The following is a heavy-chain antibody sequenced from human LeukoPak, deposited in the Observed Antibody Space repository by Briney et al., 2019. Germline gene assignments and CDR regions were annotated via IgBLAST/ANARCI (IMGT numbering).Heavy chain of an antibody. CDR3: ARDRESSSWFDY. D-gene: IGHD6-13*01. CDR2: ISSSSSYI. V-gene: IGHV3-21*01. CDR1: GFSFSYYS. Sequence: GGSLRLSCAASGFSFSYYSMNWVRQAPGKGLEWVSSISSSSSYIYYADSVKGRFTISRDNAKNSLYLQMNSLRGEDTAVYYCARDRESSSWFDYWGQGTLVTVSS. J-gene: IGHJ4*02.